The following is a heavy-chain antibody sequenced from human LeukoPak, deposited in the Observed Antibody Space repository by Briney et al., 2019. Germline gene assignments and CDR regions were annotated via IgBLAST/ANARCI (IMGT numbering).Heavy chain of an antibody. CDR1: GFTFSSYG. J-gene: IGHJ6*02. Sequence: GRSLRLSCAASGFTFSSYGMHRVRQAPGKGLEWVAVISYDGSNKYYADSVKGRFTISRDNSKNTLYLQMNSLRAEDTAVYYCAKDKGGSYYYYGMDVWGQGTTVTVSS. CDR2: ISYDGSNK. D-gene: IGHD1-26*01. V-gene: IGHV3-30*18. CDR3: AKDKGGSYYYYGMDV.